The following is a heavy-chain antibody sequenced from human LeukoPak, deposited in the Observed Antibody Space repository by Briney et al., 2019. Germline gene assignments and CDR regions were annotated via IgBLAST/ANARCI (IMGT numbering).Heavy chain of an antibody. Sequence: GGSLRLSCAASGFSFSSYWMNWVRQAPGKGLEWVANIKQDGSEKYYVDSVKGRFTISRDNAKNSLYLQMNSLRVEDTAMYYCARALFRGYSSGYIFDYWGQGTLVTVSS. J-gene: IGHJ4*02. CDR2: IKQDGSEK. D-gene: IGHD6-19*01. CDR1: GFSFSSYW. CDR3: ARALFRGYSSGYIFDY. V-gene: IGHV3-7*05.